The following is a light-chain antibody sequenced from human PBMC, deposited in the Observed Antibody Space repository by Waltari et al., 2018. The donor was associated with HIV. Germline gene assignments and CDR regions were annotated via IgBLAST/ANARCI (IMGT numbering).Light chain of an antibody. Sequence: QSALTQPPSASGSPGQSVTTSCTGTSSDVGGYNYVSWYQQHPGKAPKLMIYAVSKRPSGVPDRFSGSKSGNTASLTVSGLQAEDEAEYYCSSYAGSNNVIFGGGTKLTVL. CDR2: AVS. J-gene: IGLJ2*01. V-gene: IGLV2-8*01. CDR3: SSYAGSNNVI. CDR1: SSDVGGYNY.